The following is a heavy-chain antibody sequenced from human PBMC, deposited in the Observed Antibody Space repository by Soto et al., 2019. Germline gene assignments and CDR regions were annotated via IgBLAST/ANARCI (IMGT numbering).Heavy chain of an antibody. CDR2: INAGNGNT. CDR1: GYTFTSYA. J-gene: IGHJ6*02. CDR3: ARGLGSYYYYYGMDV. V-gene: IGHV1-3*01. D-gene: IGHD1-26*01. Sequence: ASVKVSCKASGYTFTSYAMHWVRQAPGQRLEWMGWINAGNGNTKYSQKFQGRVTITRDTSASTAYMELSSLRPEDTAVYYCARGLGSYYYYYGMDVWGQGTTVTVSS.